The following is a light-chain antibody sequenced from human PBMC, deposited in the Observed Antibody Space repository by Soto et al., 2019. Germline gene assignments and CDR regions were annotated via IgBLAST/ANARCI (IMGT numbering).Light chain of an antibody. CDR1: DSDIGAYDF. CDR3: ASYTRSSTYV. CDR2: EVS. Sequence: QSALTQPASVSGSPGQSITLSCTGTDSDIGAYDFVSWYQQHPDKAPNLIIFEVSNRPSGVSNHFSGSKSGNTASLTISGLQAEDEADYYCASYTRSSTYVFGSGTKLTV. V-gene: IGLV2-14*01. J-gene: IGLJ1*01.